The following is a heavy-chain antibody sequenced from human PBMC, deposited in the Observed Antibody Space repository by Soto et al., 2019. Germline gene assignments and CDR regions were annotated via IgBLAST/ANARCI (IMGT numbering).Heavy chain of an antibody. J-gene: IGHJ4*02. CDR3: AGSRYYYGSGTPSPFDY. V-gene: IGHV4-59*08. CDR2: IYYSGST. CDR1: GGSISSYY. Sequence: SETLSLTCTVSGGSISSYYWSWIRQPPGKGLEWIGYIYYSGSTNYNPSLKSRVTISVDTSKNQFSLKLSSVTAADTAVYYCAGSRYYYGSGTPSPFDYWGQGTLVTVSS. D-gene: IGHD3-10*01.